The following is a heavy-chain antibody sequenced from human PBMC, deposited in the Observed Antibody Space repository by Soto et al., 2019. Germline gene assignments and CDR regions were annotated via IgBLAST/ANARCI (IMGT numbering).Heavy chain of an antibody. CDR2: IYWIDDK. D-gene: IGHD4-17*01. V-gene: IGHV2-5*01. CDR3: AHSLGPPFYGGYQGYFDAIDV. Sequence: SGPTLVNPTQTLTLTCTFSGFSLSTSGVGVGWIRQPPGKALEWLALIYWIDDKRYSPSLKSRLTITKDSSKNQMVLTMTNMYAVDTGTCFCAHSLGPPFYGGYQGYFDAIDVWGQGTTVTVSS. J-gene: IGHJ6*02. CDR1: GFSLSTSGVG.